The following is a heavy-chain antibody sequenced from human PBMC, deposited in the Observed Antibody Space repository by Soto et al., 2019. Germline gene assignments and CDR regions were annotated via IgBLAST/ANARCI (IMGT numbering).Heavy chain of an antibody. CDR3: ARGLWYYYYMDV. J-gene: IGHJ6*03. Sequence: QVQLVQSGAEVKKPGASVKVSCKASGYTFTSYDINWVRQATGQGLEWMGWMNPNSGNTGYAQKFQGRVPMTRNTSITTAYMELSSLRSEDTAVYYCARGLWYYYYMDVWGKGTPVTVSS. D-gene: IGHD3-10*01. CDR2: MNPNSGNT. V-gene: IGHV1-8*01. CDR1: GYTFTSYD.